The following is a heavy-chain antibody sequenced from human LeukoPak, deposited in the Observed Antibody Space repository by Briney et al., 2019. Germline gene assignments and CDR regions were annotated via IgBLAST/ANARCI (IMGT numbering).Heavy chain of an antibody. CDR1: GGSINNYY. D-gene: IGHD1-14*01. V-gene: IGHV4-59*01. J-gene: IGHJ3*02. CDR3: ARYRNEALFAFDI. Sequence: SETLSLTCTVSGGSINNYYWSWLRQPPGKGLEWLGYIYYSGSTNYNPSLMSRVTISVDTSKTQFSLKLSSVTAADTAVYYCARYRNEALFAFDIWGQGTMVTVSS. CDR2: IYYSGST.